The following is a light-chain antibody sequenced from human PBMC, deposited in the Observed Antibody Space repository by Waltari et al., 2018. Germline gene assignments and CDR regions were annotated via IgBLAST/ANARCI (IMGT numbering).Light chain of an antibody. J-gene: IGKJ1*01. CDR3: QQYGSSPWT. V-gene: IGKV3-20*01. CDR1: QPINSNY. CDR2: AAS. Sequence: EIVFTQSPGTLSLSPGERATLSCRASQPINSNYLAWYQQKPGQAPRLLIFAASNRAAGIPDRFSGSGSGTDFTLTISRLEPEHLAVYYCQQYGSSPWTFGQGTKVEIK.